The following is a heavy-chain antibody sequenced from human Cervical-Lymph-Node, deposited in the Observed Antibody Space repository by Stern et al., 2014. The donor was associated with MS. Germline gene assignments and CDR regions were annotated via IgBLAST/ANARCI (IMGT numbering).Heavy chain of an antibody. CDR1: GYTFLNYG. CDR3: GKDAAGFDH. CDR2: IGAHNGNT. V-gene: IGHV1-18*01. Sequence: QVQLVQSGTEVKKPGASVRVSCKASGYTFLNYGISWVRQAPGQGLEWMGWIGAHNGNTRNAQKFQDRVTLTSDTSTNPAYMERRRLRSDGTGVDYCGKDAAGFDHWGQGTLVT. J-gene: IGHJ5*02.